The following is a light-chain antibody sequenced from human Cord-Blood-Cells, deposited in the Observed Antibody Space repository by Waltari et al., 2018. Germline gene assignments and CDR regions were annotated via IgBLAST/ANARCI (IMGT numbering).Light chain of an antibody. J-gene: IGKJ4*01. CDR2: GAS. CDR3: QQYGSSPLT. Sequence: EIVLTQSPGTLPLSPGERATLSCRASQSVSSSDLAWYQQKPGEAPRLLIDGASSSATGIPDRFSGSGSGTDFTLTISRLEPEDFAVYYCQQYGSSPLTFGGGTKVEIK. V-gene: IGKV3-20*01. CDR1: QSVSSSD.